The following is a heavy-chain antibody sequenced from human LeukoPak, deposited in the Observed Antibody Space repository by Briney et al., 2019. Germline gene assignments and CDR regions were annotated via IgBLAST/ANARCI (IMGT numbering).Heavy chain of an antibody. CDR2: IYSSGSA. CDR3: ARDVRYASGWSTPES. Sequence: KPSETLSLTCTVHGDSLINHYWGWVRQPAGKGLEWVGRIYSSGSANYSPSLKSRVSMSIDTSKNHFSLNLTSVTAADTALYFCARDVRYASGWSTPESWGQGTLVTVSS. J-gene: IGHJ5*02. V-gene: IGHV4-4*07. D-gene: IGHD6-19*01. CDR1: GDSLINHY.